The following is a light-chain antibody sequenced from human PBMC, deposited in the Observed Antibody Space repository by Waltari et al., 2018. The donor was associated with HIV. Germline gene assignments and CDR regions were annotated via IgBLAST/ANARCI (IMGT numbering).Light chain of an antibody. V-gene: IGLV2-14*03. J-gene: IGLJ2*01. CDR1: NSDIGTYNY. CDR3: SSYTATKILV. Sequence: QSALTQPAPVSGSPGPSITISCPGPNSDIGTYNYVSWYQQQSGKAPRLLMSEVNKRPSGVSNRFSGSKAGNTASLSISGLQAEDEGKYYCSSYTATKILVFGGGTDVTVL. CDR2: EVN.